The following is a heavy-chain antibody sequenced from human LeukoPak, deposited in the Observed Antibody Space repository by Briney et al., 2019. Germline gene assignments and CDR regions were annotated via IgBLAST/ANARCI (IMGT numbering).Heavy chain of an antibody. CDR3: ARRAVGGREGAAFDI. Sequence: HPGGSLRLSCAASGFTFSSHAMHWVRQAPGKGLEWVSVTSYDEINKFYADSVKGRFTISRDNSKNTLYLQMDSLRLEDTAVYYCARRAVGGREGAAFDIRGQGTMVTVSS. J-gene: IGHJ3*02. D-gene: IGHD4-23*01. CDR1: GFTFSSHA. CDR2: TSYDEINK. V-gene: IGHV3-30-3*01.